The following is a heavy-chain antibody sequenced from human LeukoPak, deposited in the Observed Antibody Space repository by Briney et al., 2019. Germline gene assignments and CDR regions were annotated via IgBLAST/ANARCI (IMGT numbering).Heavy chain of an antibody. Sequence: SETLSLTCTVSGDSISSHSWSWIRQPPGKGLEWIGYIYYTGSTNYNPSLKSRLTISIDTSKNQFSLTLSSVTAADTVVYYCARYDSSGYNSYWGQGTLVTVSS. D-gene: IGHD3-22*01. CDR2: IYYTGST. CDR3: ARYDSSGYNSY. J-gene: IGHJ4*02. V-gene: IGHV4-59*11. CDR1: GDSISSHS.